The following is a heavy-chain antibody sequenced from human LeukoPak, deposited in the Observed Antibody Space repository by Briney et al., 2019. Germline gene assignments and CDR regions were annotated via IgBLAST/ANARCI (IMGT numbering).Heavy chain of an antibody. D-gene: IGHD3-22*01. CDR1: GYTFTSYA. V-gene: IGHV1-18*01. CDR3: ARDGARNYYDSNNDAFDI. Sequence: GDSVKVSCKASGYTFTSYAISWVRQAPGQGLEWMGWISADNGNTDYAQRFQGRVTMTTDTSTSTAYMELRSLRSDDTAVYYCARDGARNYYDSNNDAFDIWGQGTMVTVSS. CDR2: ISADNGNT. J-gene: IGHJ3*02.